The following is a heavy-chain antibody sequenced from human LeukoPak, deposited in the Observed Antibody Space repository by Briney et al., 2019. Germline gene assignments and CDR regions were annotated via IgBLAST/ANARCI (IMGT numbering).Heavy chain of an antibody. CDR1: GLSFGSYG. V-gene: IGHV3-30*03. CDR3: ARTREQWQVLDY. J-gene: IGHJ4*02. CDR2: ISHEGSYK. Sequence: PGGSLRLSCAASGLSFGSYGMHWVRQAPGKGLEWVAVISHEGSYKNHADSVKGRFTISRDNSKNMVYLQMNSLRVEDTAVYYCARTREQWQVLDYWGQGTLVTVSS. D-gene: IGHD6-19*01.